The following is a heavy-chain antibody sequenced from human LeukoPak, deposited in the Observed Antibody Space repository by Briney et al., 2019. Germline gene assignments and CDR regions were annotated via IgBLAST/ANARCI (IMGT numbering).Heavy chain of an antibody. CDR1: GFIATSNY. CDR2: IYGGGNT. D-gene: IGHD2-8*01. J-gene: IGHJ4*02. CDR3: ATGGRSGMAFDF. Sequence: GGSLRLSCSFSGFIATSNYMAWVRQSPGKGLQWISFIYGGGNTLYADSVRDRFSISRDNSKSTLYLQMSSLRVEDTAVYYCATGGRSGMAFDFWGQGTLVTVPS. V-gene: IGHV3-53*01.